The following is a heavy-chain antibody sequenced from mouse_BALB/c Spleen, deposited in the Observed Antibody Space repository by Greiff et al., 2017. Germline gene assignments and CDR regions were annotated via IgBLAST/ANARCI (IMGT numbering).Heavy chain of an antibody. D-gene: IGHD2-4*01. CDR3: ARRGYDYGGVPFAY. Sequence: EVQGVESGPELVKPGASVKMSCKASGYTFTSYVMHWVKQKPGQGLEWIGYINPYNDGTKYNEKFKGKATLTSDKSSSTAYMELSSLTSEDSAVYYCARRGYDYGGVPFAYWGQGTLVTVSA. V-gene: IGHV1-14*01. J-gene: IGHJ3*01. CDR1: GYTFTSYV. CDR2: INPYNDGT.